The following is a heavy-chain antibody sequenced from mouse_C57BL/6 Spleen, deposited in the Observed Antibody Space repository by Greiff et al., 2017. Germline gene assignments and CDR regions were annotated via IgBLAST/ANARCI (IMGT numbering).Heavy chain of an antibody. CDR3: VRYRGYAMDY. J-gene: IGHJ4*01. D-gene: IGHD2-14*01. V-gene: IGHV10-1*01. CDR2: IRSKSNNYAT. CDR1: GFSFNTYA. Sequence: EVQRVESGGGLVQPKGSLKLSCAASGFSFNTYAMNWVRQAPGKGLEWVARIRSKSNNYATYYADSVKDRFTISRDDSESMLYLQMNNLKTEDTAMYYCVRYRGYAMDYWGQGTSVTVSS.